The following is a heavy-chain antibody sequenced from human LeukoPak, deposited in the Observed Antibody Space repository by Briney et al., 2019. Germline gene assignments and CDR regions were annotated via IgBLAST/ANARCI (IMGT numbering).Heavy chain of an antibody. J-gene: IGHJ4*02. V-gene: IGHV1-8*01. D-gene: IGHD5-24*01. Sequence: ASVKVSCKASGYTFTSYDINWVRQATGQGLEWMGWMNPNSGNTGYAQKFQGRVTMTEDTSTDTAYMELSSLRSEDTAVYYCATGPTKRWLQWSYYFDYWGQGTLVTVSS. CDR2: MNPNSGNT. CDR1: GYTFTSYD. CDR3: ATGPTKRWLQWSYYFDY.